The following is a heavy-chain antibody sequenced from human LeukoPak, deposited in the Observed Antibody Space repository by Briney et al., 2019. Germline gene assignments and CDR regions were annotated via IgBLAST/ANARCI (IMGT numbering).Heavy chain of an antibody. V-gene: IGHV3-30*02. CDR3: ASTSSGDQLLGAGYYYYYMDV. D-gene: IGHD2-2*01. Sequence: GGSLRLSCAASGFNFSSYGMHWVREAPGKGLEWVAFIRYDGSNKYYADSVKGRFTISRDNSKNTLYLQMNSLRAEDTAVYYCASTSSGDQLLGAGYYYYYMDVWGKGTTVTVSS. J-gene: IGHJ6*03. CDR1: GFNFSSYG. CDR2: IRYDGSNK.